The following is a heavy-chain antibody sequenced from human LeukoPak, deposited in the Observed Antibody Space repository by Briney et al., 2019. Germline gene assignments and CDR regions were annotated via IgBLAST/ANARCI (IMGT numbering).Heavy chain of an antibody. CDR2: IYSGGST. CDR1: GFTVSSNF. CDR3: AKCRASYWSAYYS. J-gene: IGHJ4*02. Sequence: PGGSLRLSCEASGFTVSSNFMGWVRQTPEKGLEWVSLIYSGGSTYYADSVKGRFTISRDNSKNTMYLQMNNLRAEDTAIYYCAKCRASYWSAYYSWGQGTLVTVSS. V-gene: IGHV3-53*01. D-gene: IGHD3-3*01.